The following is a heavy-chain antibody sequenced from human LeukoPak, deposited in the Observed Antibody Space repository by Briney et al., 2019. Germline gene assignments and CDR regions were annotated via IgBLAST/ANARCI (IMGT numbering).Heavy chain of an antibody. CDR1: GGTFSSYA. CDR3: ARTLAAAGKDYFDY. D-gene: IGHD6-13*01. V-gene: IGHV1-69*04. CDR2: IIPILGIA. J-gene: IGHJ4*02. Sequence: ASVKVSCKASGGTFSSYAISWVRQAPGQGLEWMGRIIPILGIANYAQKFQGRVTITADKSTSTAYMELSSLRSEDTAVYYCARTLAAAGKDYFDYWGQGTLVTVSS.